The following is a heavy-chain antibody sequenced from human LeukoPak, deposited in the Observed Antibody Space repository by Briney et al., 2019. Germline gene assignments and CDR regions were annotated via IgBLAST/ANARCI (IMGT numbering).Heavy chain of an antibody. CDR3: ARGGSSSWSPWFDP. J-gene: IGHJ5*02. CDR1: GVSISSYY. V-gene: IGHV4-59*01. Sequence: SETLSLTCTVSGVSISSYYWSWIRQPPGKGLEWIGYIYYSGSTNYNPSLKSRVTISVDTSKNQFSLKLSSVTAADTAVYYCARGGSSSWSPWFDPWGQGTLVTVSS. CDR2: IYYSGST. D-gene: IGHD6-13*01.